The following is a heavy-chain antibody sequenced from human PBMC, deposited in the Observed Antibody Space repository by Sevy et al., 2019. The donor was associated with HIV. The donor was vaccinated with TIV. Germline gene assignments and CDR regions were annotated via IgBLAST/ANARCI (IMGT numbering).Heavy chain of an antibody. CDR3: ARAGDYYCTESDCNKNWFDP. Sequence: GGSLRLSCAASGFTFSDYYMGWFRQAPGKGLEWVSYISSSGALVFYADSVEGRFTISRDNAKNSLFLQMNSLRAEDTAIYYCARAGDYYCTESDCNKNWFDPWGQGTLVTVSS. V-gene: IGHV3-11*01. D-gene: IGHD2-8*02. J-gene: IGHJ5*02. CDR1: GFTFSDYY. CDR2: ISSSGALV.